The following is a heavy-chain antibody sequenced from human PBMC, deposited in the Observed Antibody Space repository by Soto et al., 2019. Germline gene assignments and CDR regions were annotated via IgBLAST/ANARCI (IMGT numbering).Heavy chain of an antibody. J-gene: IGHJ3*02. CDR1: GGTFSSYA. D-gene: IGHD4-17*01. CDR3: ASEGDYEVRGAFDI. Sequence: SVKVSCKASGGTFSSYAISWMRQAPGQGLEWMGGIIPIFGTANYAQKFQGRVTITADESTSTAYMELSSLRSEDTAVYYCASEGDYEVRGAFDIWGQGTMVTVSS. CDR2: IIPIFGTA. V-gene: IGHV1-69*13.